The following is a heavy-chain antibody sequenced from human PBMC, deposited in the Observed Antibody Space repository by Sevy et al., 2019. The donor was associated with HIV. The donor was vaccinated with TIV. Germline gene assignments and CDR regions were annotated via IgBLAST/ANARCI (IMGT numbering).Heavy chain of an antibody. CDR1: GFSYSSYG. J-gene: IGHJ4*02. CDR2: IQYDGSNK. V-gene: IGHV3-30*02. Sequence: GGSLRLYCAASGFSYSSYGMHWVRQAPGKGLEWVAYIQYDGSNKEYADSVKGRFTISRDNSKNTLDLQMNSLRVEDTAVYYCVKDGGGEGGDHWGQGTLVTVSS. D-gene: IGHD2-21*01. CDR3: VKDGGGEGGDH.